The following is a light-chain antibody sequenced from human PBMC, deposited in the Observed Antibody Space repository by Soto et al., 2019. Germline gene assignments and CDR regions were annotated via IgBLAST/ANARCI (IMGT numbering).Light chain of an antibody. Sequence: QSALTQPASVSGYPGQSITISCTGASSDVGGYNYVAWCQQHPGKAPKLLIYDVTNRPSGFSSRFSGSKSGNTASLTISGLRAEDEADYYCSSYTTSSTYVFGTGTKLTVL. CDR2: DVT. V-gene: IGLV2-14*01. CDR3: SSYTTSSTYV. CDR1: SSDVGGYNY. J-gene: IGLJ1*01.